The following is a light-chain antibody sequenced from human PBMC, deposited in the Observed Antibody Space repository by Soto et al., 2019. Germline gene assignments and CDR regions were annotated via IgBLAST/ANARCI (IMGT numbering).Light chain of an antibody. CDR1: QSFSSY. Sequence: EIVLTQSPATLSLSPGERATLSCRASQSFSSYLAWYQQKPGQAPRLLIYDASNRATGIPARFSGSGSETDFTLTISSLEPEDFALYYCQQRSNWPPITFGQGTRLEIK. J-gene: IGKJ5*01. CDR3: QQRSNWPPIT. V-gene: IGKV3-11*01. CDR2: DAS.